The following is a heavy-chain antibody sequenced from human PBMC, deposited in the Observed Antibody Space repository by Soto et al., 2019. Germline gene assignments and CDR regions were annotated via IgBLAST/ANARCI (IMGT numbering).Heavy chain of an antibody. CDR1: GFTFSSYS. CDR3: ARGRGSSYSSGWYVPHLNFGTLNWFDP. CDR2: ISSISSTI. Sequence: GGSLRLSCAASGFTFSSYSMNWVRQAPGKGLEWVSYISSISSTIYYADSVKGRFTISRDNAKNSLYLQMNSLRAEDTAVYYCARGRGSSYSSGWYVPHLNFGTLNWFDPWGQGTLVTVSS. J-gene: IGHJ5*02. V-gene: IGHV3-48*01. D-gene: IGHD6-19*01.